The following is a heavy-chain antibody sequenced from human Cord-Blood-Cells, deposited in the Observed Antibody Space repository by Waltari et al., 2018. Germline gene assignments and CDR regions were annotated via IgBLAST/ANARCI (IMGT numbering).Heavy chain of an antibody. Sequence: QVQLVESGGGVVQPGRSLRLSCAASGFTFSSYGMPWVRQAPGKGLEWVAVIWYDGSNKYYADSVKGRFTISRDNSKNTLYLQMNSLRAEDTAVYYCARGGYSYGFDYWGQGTLVTVSS. D-gene: IGHD5-18*01. CDR3: ARGGYSYGFDY. CDR1: GFTFSSYG. CDR2: IWYDGSNK. J-gene: IGHJ4*02. V-gene: IGHV3-33*01.